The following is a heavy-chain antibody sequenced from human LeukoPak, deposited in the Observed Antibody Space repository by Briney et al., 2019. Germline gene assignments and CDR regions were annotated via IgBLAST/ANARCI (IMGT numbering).Heavy chain of an antibody. J-gene: IGHJ4*02. CDR3: ARAPGRLLGDY. D-gene: IGHD7-27*01. Sequence: GASVKVSCKASGYTFTSYGISWVRQAPGQGLEWMGWISAYDANTNYAQKLQGRVTMTTDTSTSTAYMELRSLTSDDAAVYYCARAPGRLLGDYWGQGTLVTVSS. V-gene: IGHV1-18*04. CDR1: GYTFTSYG. CDR2: ISAYDANT.